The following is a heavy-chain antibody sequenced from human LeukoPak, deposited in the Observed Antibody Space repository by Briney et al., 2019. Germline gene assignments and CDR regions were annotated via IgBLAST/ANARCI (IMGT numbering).Heavy chain of an antibody. CDR1: GFTVSSNY. D-gene: IGHD4-17*01. V-gene: IGHV3-66*01. CDR3: AKGTDYGDYPPDAFDI. Sequence: GGSLRLSCAASGFTVSSNYMSWVRQAPGKGLEWVSVIYSGGSTYYADSVKGRFTISRDNSKNTLYLQMNSLRAEDTAVYYCAKGTDYGDYPPDAFDIWGQGTMVTVSS. CDR2: IYSGGST. J-gene: IGHJ3*02.